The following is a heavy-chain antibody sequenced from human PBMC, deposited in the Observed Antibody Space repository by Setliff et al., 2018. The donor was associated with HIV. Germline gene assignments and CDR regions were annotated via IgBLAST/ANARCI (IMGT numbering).Heavy chain of an antibody. J-gene: IGHJ4*02. CDR1: GGSISGDF. V-gene: IGHV4-4*07. Sequence: SETLSLTCTVSGGSISGDFWTWIRQPAGEGLEWIGRTHASGTTQCEPSLKNRCSMSIDTSKNQFSLKLSSVTAADTAVYYCARQTATGTSATFDFWGPGTLVTVSS. CDR3: ARQTATGTSATFDF. CDR2: THASGTT. D-gene: IGHD2-21*02.